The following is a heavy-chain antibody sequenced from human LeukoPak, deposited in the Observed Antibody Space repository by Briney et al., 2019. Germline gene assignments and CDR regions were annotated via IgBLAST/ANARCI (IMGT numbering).Heavy chain of an antibody. D-gene: IGHD3-22*01. CDR2: IYYSGST. Sequence: SETLSLTCTVSGGSLSSYYWSWIRQPPGKGLERIGYIYYSGSTNYNPSLKSRVTISVDTSKNQFSLKLSSVTAADTAVYYCARHLYFVDSSGYYSYSFDYWGQGTLVTVSS. CDR1: GGSLSSYY. J-gene: IGHJ4*02. V-gene: IGHV4-59*08. CDR3: ARHLYFVDSSGYYSYSFDY.